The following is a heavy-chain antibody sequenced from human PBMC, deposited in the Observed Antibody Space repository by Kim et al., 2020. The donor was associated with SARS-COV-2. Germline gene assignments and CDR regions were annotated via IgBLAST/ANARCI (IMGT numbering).Heavy chain of an antibody. D-gene: IGHD3-22*01. CDR1: GFTVSSNY. CDR2: IYSGGST. J-gene: IGHJ4*02. V-gene: IGHV3-53*04. CDR3: CSTLHYDSYIFDY. Sequence: GGSLRLSCAASGFTVSSNYMSWVRQAPGKGLEWVSVIYSGGSTYYADSVKGRFTISRHNSKNTLYLQMNSLRAEDTAVYYCCSTLHYDSYIFDYWGQGTLVTVSS.